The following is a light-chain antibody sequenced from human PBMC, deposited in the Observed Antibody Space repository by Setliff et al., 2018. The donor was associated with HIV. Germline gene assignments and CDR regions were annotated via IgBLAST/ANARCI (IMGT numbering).Light chain of an antibody. CDR2: DVD. CDR3: CSHAGTSFV. Sequence: SALTQPRSVSGPPGQSVTISCTGSSSDVGDYSYVSWYQQHPGKAPTVLIYDVDKRPSGVPERFSASRSGTTASLTISGLQADDEADYYCCSHAGTSFVFGIGTKVTVL. V-gene: IGLV2-11*01. J-gene: IGLJ1*01. CDR1: SSDVGDYSY.